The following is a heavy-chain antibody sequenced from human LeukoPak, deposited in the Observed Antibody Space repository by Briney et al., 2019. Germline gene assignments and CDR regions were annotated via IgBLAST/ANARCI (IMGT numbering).Heavy chain of an antibody. J-gene: IGHJ3*02. CDR3: ASRITDTVTDAFDI. CDR1: GGSISSSNFY. Sequence: SETLSLTCTVSGGSISSSNFYWGWIRQPPGKGLEWIGSIYYSGSTYYNPSLKSRVTISVDTSKNQFSLKLSSVTAADTAVYYCASRITDTVTDAFDIWGQGTMVTVSS. V-gene: IGHV4-39*07. D-gene: IGHD4-17*01. CDR2: IYYSGST.